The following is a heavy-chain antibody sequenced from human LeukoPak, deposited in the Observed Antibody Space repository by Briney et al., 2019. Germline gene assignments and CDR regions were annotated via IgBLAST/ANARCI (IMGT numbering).Heavy chain of an antibody. CDR3: AKCSETGTTRWFDP. D-gene: IGHD1-7*01. V-gene: IGHV1-46*01. Sequence: ASVKVSCKASGYTFTSYCLHWVRQAPGQGLEWMGLINPSGTTTYTQNFQGRVTMTRDTSASTAYMELSSRRSDDTAVYYCAKCSETGTTRWFDPWGQGTLVTVSS. CDR1: GYTFTSYC. J-gene: IGHJ5*02. CDR2: INPSGTT.